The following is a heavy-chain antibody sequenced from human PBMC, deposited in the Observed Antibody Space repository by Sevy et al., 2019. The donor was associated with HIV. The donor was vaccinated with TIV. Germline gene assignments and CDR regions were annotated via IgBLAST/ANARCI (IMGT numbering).Heavy chain of an antibody. V-gene: IGHV3-30*02. J-gene: IGHJ3*02. CDR3: ATEVYSSTWYNDAFGI. CDR1: GSTFSNYD. CDR2: IRYDGSYK. Sequence: GGSLRLSCAASGSTFSNYDMHWVRQAPGKGLEWVAFIRYDGSYKYYADSVKGRFTISRDNSKNTLYVQMNSLSAEDTAIYYCATEVYSSTWYNDAFGIWGQGTMVTVSS. D-gene: IGHD6-13*01.